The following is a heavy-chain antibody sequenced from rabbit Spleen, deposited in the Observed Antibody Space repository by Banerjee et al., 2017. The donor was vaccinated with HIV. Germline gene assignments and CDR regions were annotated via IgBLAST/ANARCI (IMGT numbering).Heavy chain of an antibody. J-gene: IGHJ4*01. CDR1: GFSFSSTYW. CDR3: ARDAGIGDDFWDL. V-gene: IGHV1S40*01. Sequence: QSLEESGGDLVKPGASLTLTRTASGFSFSSTYWICWVRQAPGKGLEWIGCIYTGGGGAYYASWAKGRFTVSKASSTTVTLLMTSLTAADTATYFCARDAGIGDDFWDLWGPGTLVTVS. D-gene: IGHD4-2*01. CDR2: IYTGGGGA.